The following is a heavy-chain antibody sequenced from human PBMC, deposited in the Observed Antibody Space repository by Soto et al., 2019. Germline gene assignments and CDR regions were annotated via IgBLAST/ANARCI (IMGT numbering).Heavy chain of an antibody. Sequence: QVQLVQSGAEVKKPGSSVKVSCKASGGTFSSYAISWVRQAPGQGLEWMGGLIPIFGTANYAQKFQGRVRITADESTSTACMELSSLRSEDTAVYYCARGRGVPAAKAPDDYFGMDVWGQVTTVTVSS. CDR1: GGTFSSYA. V-gene: IGHV1-69*01. CDR3: ARGRGVPAAKAPDDYFGMDV. J-gene: IGHJ6*02. D-gene: IGHD2-2*01. CDR2: LIPIFGTA.